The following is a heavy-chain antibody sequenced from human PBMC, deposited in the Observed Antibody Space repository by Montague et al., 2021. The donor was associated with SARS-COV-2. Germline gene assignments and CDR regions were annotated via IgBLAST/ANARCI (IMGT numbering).Heavy chain of an antibody. CDR2: IRHGGSDT. CDR3: ARDYIVIRPLAMCYDA. D-gene: IGHD2-15*01. V-gene: IGHV3-21*06. CDR1: GFIFSSSG. J-gene: IGHJ5*02. Sequence: SLRLSCAASGFIFSSSGMSWVRQAPGKGLEWVAAIRHGGSDTFYVDSVKGRFTISRDNSKNSLYLQMYSLRAEDTAVYFCARDYIVIRPLAMCYDAWGQGTLVTVSS.